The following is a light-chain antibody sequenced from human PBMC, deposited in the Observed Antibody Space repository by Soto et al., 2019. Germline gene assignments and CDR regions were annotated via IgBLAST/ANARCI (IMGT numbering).Light chain of an antibody. Sequence: EIVMTQSPATLSVSPGERATLSCRASQSVSSNLAWYQQKPGQAPRLLIYGASTRATGIPARFSGSGSGTEFTLTISSLQSDDFAICFCQQYNNWPPDRTFGQGTKVEIK. CDR2: GAS. J-gene: IGKJ1*01. CDR3: QQYNNWPPDRT. CDR1: QSVSSN. V-gene: IGKV3-15*01.